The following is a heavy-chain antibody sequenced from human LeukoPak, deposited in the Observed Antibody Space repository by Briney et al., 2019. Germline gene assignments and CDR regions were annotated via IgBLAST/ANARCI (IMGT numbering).Heavy chain of an antibody. J-gene: IGHJ4*02. CDR3: ARESPVTTSFDY. CDR1: GFTFSSYS. D-gene: IGHD4-17*01. CDR2: ISSSSSYI. V-gene: IGHV3-21*01. Sequence: PGGSLRLSCAASGFTFSSYSKKWVRQAPGKGLEWVSSISSSSSYIYYADSVKGRFTISRDNAKNSLYLQMNSLRAEDTAVYYCARESPVTTSFDYWGQGTLVTVSS.